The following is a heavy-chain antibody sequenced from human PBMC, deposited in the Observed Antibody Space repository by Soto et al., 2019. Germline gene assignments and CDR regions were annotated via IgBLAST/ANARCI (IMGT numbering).Heavy chain of an antibody. D-gene: IGHD2-2*01. Sequence: EVQLLESGGGLVQPGGSLRLSCAASGFTFSSYTMSWVRQAPGKGLEWVSGISGSGGSTYYADSVKGRFTISRDNSKNTLYLQMNSLRAEDTAIYYGVVPDNFEIWGQGTVVTVSS. CDR1: GFTFSSYT. CDR3: VVPDNFEI. CDR2: ISGSGGST. V-gene: IGHV3-23*01. J-gene: IGHJ3*02.